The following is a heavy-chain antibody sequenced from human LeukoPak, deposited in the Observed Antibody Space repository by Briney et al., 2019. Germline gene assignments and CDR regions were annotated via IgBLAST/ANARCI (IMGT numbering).Heavy chain of an antibody. CDR3: VRDRFDYALDY. V-gene: IGHV3-48*04. J-gene: IGHJ4*02. CDR1: GFTFFTHP. Sequence: GGSLRLSCAASGFTFFTHPMNWVRQAPGKGLEWVSYISISGSTMYYADSVKGRFTISRDNAKNSLYLQMDSLRADDTAVYYCVRDRFDYALDYWGQGALVTVSS. D-gene: IGHD4-17*01. CDR2: ISISGSTM.